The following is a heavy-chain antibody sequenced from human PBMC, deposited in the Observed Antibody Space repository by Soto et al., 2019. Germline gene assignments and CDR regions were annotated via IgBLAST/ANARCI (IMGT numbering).Heavy chain of an antibody. CDR2: IYYSGST. CDR3: ARAYGSGYMDV. V-gene: IGHV4-31*03. J-gene: IGHJ6*02. Sequence: SLTCTVSGGSSGSSSYCWSWIRQHPGKGLEWIGYIYYSGSTYYNPSLKSRVTISVDTSKNQLSLKLSSVTAADTAVYYCARAYGSGYMDVWGQGTTVTVSS. CDR1: GGSSGSSSYC. D-gene: IGHD3-10*01.